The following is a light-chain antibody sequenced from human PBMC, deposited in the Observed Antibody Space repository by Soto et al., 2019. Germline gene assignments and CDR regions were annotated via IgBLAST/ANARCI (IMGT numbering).Light chain of an antibody. Sequence: QSVLTQPPSVSGAPGQGVTISCTGSSSNFGTGYAVHWYQQLPGTAPKLLIYANSNRPSGVPDRFSGSKSGTSASLAITGLQAEDEADYYCQSYDSSLSGWVFGGGTKLTVL. CDR3: QSYDSSLSGWV. CDR1: SSNFGTGYA. V-gene: IGLV1-40*01. CDR2: ANS. J-gene: IGLJ3*02.